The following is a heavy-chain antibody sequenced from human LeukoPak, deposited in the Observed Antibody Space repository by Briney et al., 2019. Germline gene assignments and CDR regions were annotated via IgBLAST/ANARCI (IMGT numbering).Heavy chain of an antibody. J-gene: IGHJ3*02. CDR3: ARDRLLRYFDWLPNDAFDI. CDR2: IYTSGST. D-gene: IGHD3-9*01. Sequence: SGTPSLTCAVSGGSISSYYWSWIRQPAGKGLEWIGRIYTSGSTNYNPSLKSRVTMSVDTSKNQFSLKLSSVTAADTAVYYCARDRLLRYFDWLPNDAFDIWGQGTMVTVSS. CDR1: GGSISSYY. V-gene: IGHV4-4*07.